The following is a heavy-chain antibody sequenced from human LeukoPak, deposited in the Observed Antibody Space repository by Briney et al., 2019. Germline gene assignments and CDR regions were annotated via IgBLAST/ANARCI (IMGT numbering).Heavy chain of an antibody. D-gene: IGHD5-18*01. Sequence: GESLKISCKGSGYSFTSYWIGWVRQMPGKGLEWMGIIYPGDSDTRYSPSFQGQVTISADKSISTAYLQWSSLKASDTAMYYCARQSIGDVDTATVTGSLWFDPWGQGTLVTVSS. J-gene: IGHJ5*02. CDR3: ARQSIGDVDTATVTGSLWFDP. CDR2: IYPGDSDT. V-gene: IGHV5-51*01. CDR1: GYSFTSYW.